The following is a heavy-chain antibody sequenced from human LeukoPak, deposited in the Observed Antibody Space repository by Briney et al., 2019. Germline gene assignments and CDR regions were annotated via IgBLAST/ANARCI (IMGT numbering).Heavy chain of an antibody. Sequence: GGSLRLSCAASGFIVSSNYMSWVRQAPGKGPEWVSIIYSDGSTYYTDSVKGRFTMSRDNSKNTLYLQMNSLRAEDTAVYYCARDLGQYYDTSDNWFDPWGQGTLVTVSS. CDR1: GFIVSSNY. V-gene: IGHV3-53*01. CDR3: ARDLGQYYDTSDNWFDP. D-gene: IGHD3-22*01. CDR2: IYSDGST. J-gene: IGHJ5*02.